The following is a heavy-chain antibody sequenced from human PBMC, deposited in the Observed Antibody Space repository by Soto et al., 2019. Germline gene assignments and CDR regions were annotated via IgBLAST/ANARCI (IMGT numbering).Heavy chain of an antibody. CDR1: GGSISRSGYY. V-gene: IGHV4-31*03. J-gene: IGHJ4*02. Sequence: QVQLQESGPGPVKPSQTLSLTCTVSGGSISRSGYYWTWIRQLPGKGLEWMGFIYYNGDTRYNPSLESRISISVDTSQNQFSLKLNSVTAADTAVYFCARLDNDSSSSYFFDYWGRGTLVTVSS. D-gene: IGHD6-6*01. CDR3: ARLDNDSSSSYFFDY. CDR2: IYYNGDT.